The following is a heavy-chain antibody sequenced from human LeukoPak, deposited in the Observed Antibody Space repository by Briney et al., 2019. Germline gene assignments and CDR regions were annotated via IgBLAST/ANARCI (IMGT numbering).Heavy chain of an antibody. Sequence: GGSLRLSCAASGFRFSRYWMTWVRQAPGKGLEWVANIKQDGSAKSYVDSVKGRFTISRDNAKNSPYLQMNSLRDDDTGVYYCASQPAAADVDYWGQGTLVTVSS. D-gene: IGHD2-2*01. J-gene: IGHJ4*02. CDR3: ASQPAAADVDY. CDR1: GFRFSRYW. V-gene: IGHV3-7*03. CDR2: IKQDGSAK.